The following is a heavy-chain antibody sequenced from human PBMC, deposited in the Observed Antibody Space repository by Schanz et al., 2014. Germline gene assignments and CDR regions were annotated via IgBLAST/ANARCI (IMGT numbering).Heavy chain of an antibody. CDR1: GYTFTGYY. CDR2: INPNSGTT. CDR3: AREVGLYDRGWFDP. V-gene: IGHV1-2*02. J-gene: IGHJ5*02. D-gene: IGHD3-22*01. Sequence: QVQLVQSGAEMKKPGASVKVSCKASGYTFTGYYMHWVRQAPGQGLEWMGWINPNSGTTNYAQKFQGRVTMTRNTSISTAYMELNSLTSEDTAVYYCAREVGLYDRGWFDPWGQGTLVTVSS.